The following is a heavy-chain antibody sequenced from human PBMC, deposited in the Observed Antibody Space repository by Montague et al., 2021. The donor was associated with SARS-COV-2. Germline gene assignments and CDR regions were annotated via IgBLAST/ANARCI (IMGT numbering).Heavy chain of an antibody. V-gene: IGHV3-23*01. CDR2: ISGSGGST. Sequence: SLRLSCAASGFTLSSYAMSWVRQAPGKGLEWVSAISGSGGSTYYADSVKGRFTISRDNSKNTLYLQMNSLRAEDTAVYYCAKTPIVVVITGYFDYWGQGTLVTVSS. CDR3: AKTPIVVVITGYFDY. J-gene: IGHJ4*02. CDR1: GFTLSSYA. D-gene: IGHD3-22*01.